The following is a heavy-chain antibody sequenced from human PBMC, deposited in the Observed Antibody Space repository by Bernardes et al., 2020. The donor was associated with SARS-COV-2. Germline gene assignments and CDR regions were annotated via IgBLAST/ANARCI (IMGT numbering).Heavy chain of an antibody. J-gene: IGHJ5*02. Sequence: PTLVKPTETLTLTCTFSGFSLSPSGVAVGWIRQPPGKALEWLAFIYWDDDKRYNPSLKTRLTITKVTSKNQVVLTMTNMDPVDTATYFCVHRPSTLYRSSWTYSWFDPWGQGTLVTVSS. CDR1: GFSLSPSGVA. CDR2: IYWDDDK. CDR3: VHRPSTLYRSSWTYSWFDP. D-gene: IGHD6-13*01. V-gene: IGHV2-5*02.